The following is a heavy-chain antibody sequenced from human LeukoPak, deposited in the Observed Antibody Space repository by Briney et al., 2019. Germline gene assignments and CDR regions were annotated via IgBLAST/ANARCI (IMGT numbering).Heavy chain of an antibody. CDR1: GFTFSSYA. D-gene: IGHD6-6*01. V-gene: IGHV3-23*01. J-gene: IGHJ4*02. CDR3: ANSSLA. Sequence: PGGSLRLSCAASGFTFSSYALTWVRQAPGKGLEWVSSISDSGDRTHYAGSVKGRFTISRVNSKNTLFLQMSNLRTEDTAVYYCANSSLAWGQGTLVTVSS. CDR2: ISDSGDRT.